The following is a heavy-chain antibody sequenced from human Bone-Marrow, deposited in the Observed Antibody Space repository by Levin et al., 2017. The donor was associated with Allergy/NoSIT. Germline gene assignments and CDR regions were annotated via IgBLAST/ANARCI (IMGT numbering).Heavy chain of an antibody. CDR2: ISGETTYT. J-gene: IGHJ4*02. D-gene: IGHD4-17*01. Sequence: NTGGSLRLSCAASGFTFSDYYMSWIRQAPGKGLEWVSYISGETTYTDYADSVKGRFTISRDNAKTSLSLQMHSLRAEDTAVYYCARHDFGDFSYFDYWGQGILVTVSS. CDR1: GFTFSDYY. V-gene: IGHV3-11*03. CDR3: ARHDFGDFSYFDY.